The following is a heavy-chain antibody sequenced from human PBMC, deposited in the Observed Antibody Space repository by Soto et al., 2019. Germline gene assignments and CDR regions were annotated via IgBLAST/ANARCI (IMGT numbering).Heavy chain of an antibody. Sequence: EVQLVESGGGVVRPGGSLRLSCAASGFTFDDYGMSWFRQAPGKGLGGASGINWNGGSTGYADSVKGRFTISRDNAKNCLYLQMNSLRAEDTALYYCARDYVWGTYWGPFDYWGQGTLVTVSS. D-gene: IGHD3-16*01. CDR1: GFTFDDYG. V-gene: IGHV3-20*04. CDR3: ARDYVWGTYWGPFDY. CDR2: INWNGGST. J-gene: IGHJ4*02.